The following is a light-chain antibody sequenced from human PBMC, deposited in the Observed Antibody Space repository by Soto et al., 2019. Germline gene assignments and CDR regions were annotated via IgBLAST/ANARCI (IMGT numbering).Light chain of an antibody. CDR1: SSDVGRYNL. V-gene: IGLV2-23*02. Sequence: QSVLTQPASVSGSPGQSITISCTGTSSDVGRYNLVSWYQQHPGKAPKLMISEVTKRPSGVSNRFSGSKSGNTASLTISGLQAEDEADYYCCSYVGGYTLVFGGGTQLTVL. J-gene: IGLJ2*01. CDR3: CSYVGGYTLV. CDR2: EVT.